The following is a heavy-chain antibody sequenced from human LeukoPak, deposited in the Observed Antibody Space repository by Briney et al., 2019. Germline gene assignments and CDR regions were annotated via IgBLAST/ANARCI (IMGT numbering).Heavy chain of an antibody. CDR2: ISAYNGNT. CDR1: GYTFTSYG. Sequence: ASVTVSCTASGYTFTSYGISWVRQAPGPGLERMGWISAYNGNTNYAQTPQGRVTMSTDTSASTAYMELSSLRSKDTAVDYCAGSYYSSRGSLSLPPDYYCWMDVWGQGTTVTVSS. V-gene: IGHV1-18*01. D-gene: IGHD6-13*01. J-gene: IGHJ6*02. CDR3: AGSYYSSRGSLSLPPDYYCWMDV.